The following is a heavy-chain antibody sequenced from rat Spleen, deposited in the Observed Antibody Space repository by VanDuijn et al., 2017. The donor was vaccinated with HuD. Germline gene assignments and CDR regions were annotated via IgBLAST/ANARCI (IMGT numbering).Heavy chain of an antibody. CDR3: TRGYYDGYYHVRFAY. CDR2: ISTGGNT. V-gene: IGHV2S12*01. J-gene: IGHJ3*01. CDR1: GFSLTSNG. Sequence: QVQLKESGPGLVQPSQTLSLTCTVSGFSLTSNGVSWVRQPPGKGLEWIAAISTGGNTYYNSALKSRLSISWDTSKSQVFLKMNSLQTDDTAIYFCTRGYYDGYYHVRFAYWGQGTLVTVSS. D-gene: IGHD1-12*03.